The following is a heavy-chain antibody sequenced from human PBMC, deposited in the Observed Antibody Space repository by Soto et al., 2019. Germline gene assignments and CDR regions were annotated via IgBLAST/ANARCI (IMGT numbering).Heavy chain of an antibody. J-gene: IGHJ5*01. Sequence: GGSLRLSCAASGITFSDAWMGWVRQAPGKGLEWVGRIQANANGGTTHYAAPVKGRFSISRDDSKNTVYLQMNSLKIEDTAVYYCAWSGFHWLDSWGHGTLVTVS. CDR1: GITFSDAW. V-gene: IGHV3-15*01. CDR2: IQANANGGTT. CDR3: AWSGFHWLDS. D-gene: IGHD3-3*01.